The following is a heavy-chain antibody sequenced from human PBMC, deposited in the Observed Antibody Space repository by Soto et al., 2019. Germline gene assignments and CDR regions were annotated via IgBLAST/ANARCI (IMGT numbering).Heavy chain of an antibody. CDR1: GGSISSSSYY. V-gene: IGHV4-39*01. J-gene: IGHJ5*02. D-gene: IGHD6-6*01. Sequence: QLQLQESGPGLVKPSETLSLTCTVSGGSISSSSYYWGWIRQPPGKGLEWIGSIYYSGSTYYNPSLKSRVTISVDTSKNQFSLKLSSVTAADTAVYYCARHSRAVRLVGGDWFDPWGQGTLVTVSS. CDR3: ARHSRAVRLVGGDWFDP. CDR2: IYYSGST.